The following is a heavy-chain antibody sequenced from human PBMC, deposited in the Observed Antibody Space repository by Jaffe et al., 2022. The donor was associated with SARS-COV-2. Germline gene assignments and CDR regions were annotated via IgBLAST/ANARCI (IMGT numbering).Heavy chain of an antibody. CDR3: ARTTRIQLWLAGTLGYYYYMDV. V-gene: IGHV3-7*01. J-gene: IGHJ6*03. Sequence: EVQLVESGGGLVQPGGSLRLSCAASGFTFSTYWMSWVRQAPGKGLEWVANIKQDGSEKYYVDSVRGRFTISRDNAKNSLYLQMNSLRVEDTAVYFCARTTRIQLWLAGTLGYYYYMDVWGKGTTVTVSS. CDR1: GFTFSTYW. D-gene: IGHD5-18*01. CDR2: IKQDGSEK.